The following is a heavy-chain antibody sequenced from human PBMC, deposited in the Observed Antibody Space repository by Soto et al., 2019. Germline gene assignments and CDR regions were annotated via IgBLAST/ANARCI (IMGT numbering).Heavy chain of an antibody. CDR2: ITPFNGNT. CDR3: ASSAYYYDNSVDYYFDY. D-gene: IGHD3-22*01. Sequence: ASVKVSCKASGNPFTYRYLHWVRQAPGQALEWMGWITPFNGNTNYAQKFQDRVTLTRDRSMSIFYMELSSLRSEDTAMYYCASSAYYYDNSVDYYFDYWG. CDR1: GNPFTYRY. V-gene: IGHV1-45*02. J-gene: IGHJ4*01.